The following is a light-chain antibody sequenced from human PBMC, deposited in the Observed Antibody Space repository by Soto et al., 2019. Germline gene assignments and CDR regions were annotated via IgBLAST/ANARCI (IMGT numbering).Light chain of an antibody. Sequence: EIVMTQSPATLSLSPGERATLSCRASQRITTVAWYQQKPGQAPRVLIYALSIRAPGVQARFSVSGSGTDFTLTIRSLQSEDFAVYFCQQYYDWPTCGQGTKVDIK. J-gene: IGKJ1*01. CDR2: ALS. V-gene: IGKV3-15*01. CDR1: QRITT. CDR3: QQYYDWPT.